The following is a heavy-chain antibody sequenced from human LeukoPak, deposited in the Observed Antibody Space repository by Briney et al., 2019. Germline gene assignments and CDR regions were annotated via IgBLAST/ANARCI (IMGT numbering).Heavy chain of an antibody. V-gene: IGHV3-30*18. CDR1: GFTFSNYG. J-gene: IGHJ4*02. CDR2: ISCDGSNK. CDR3: AKGSMGRCSGNSCYSVY. Sequence: PGRSLRLSCAASGFTFSNYGMHWVRQAPGKGLEWVAVISCDGSNKYYADSVKGRFTISRDNSKNTLYLQMNSLRVEDTAVYYCAKGSMGRCSGNSCYSVYWGQGTLVTVSS. D-gene: IGHD5-12*01.